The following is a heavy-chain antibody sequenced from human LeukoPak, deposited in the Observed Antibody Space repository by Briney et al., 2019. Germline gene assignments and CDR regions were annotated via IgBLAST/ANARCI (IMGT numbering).Heavy chain of an antibody. V-gene: IGHV3-11*01. Sequence: GGSLRLSCAASGFTFCDYYMSWIRQAPGKGLEWVSYISSSGRIIYYADSVKGRFTISRDNAKNSLFLQMNSLRAEDTAVYYCASVHYYGMEVWGQGTTVTVSS. J-gene: IGHJ6*02. CDR1: GFTFCDYY. CDR2: ISSSGRII. CDR3: ASVHYYGMEV. D-gene: IGHD2-8*01.